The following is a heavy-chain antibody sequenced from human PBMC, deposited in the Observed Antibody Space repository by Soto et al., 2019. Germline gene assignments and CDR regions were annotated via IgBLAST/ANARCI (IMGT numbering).Heavy chain of an antibody. CDR3: AKDISMTTVTTAYD. CDR2: ISWNSGSI. Sequence: VQLVESGGGLVQPGRSLRLSCAASGFTFDDYAMHWVRQAPGKGLEWVSGISWNSGSIGYADSVKGRFTISRDNAKSSLYLQMNSLRAEDTALYYCAKDISMTTVTTAYDWGQGTLVTVSS. D-gene: IGHD4-17*01. V-gene: IGHV3-9*01. J-gene: IGHJ4*02. CDR1: GFTFDDYA.